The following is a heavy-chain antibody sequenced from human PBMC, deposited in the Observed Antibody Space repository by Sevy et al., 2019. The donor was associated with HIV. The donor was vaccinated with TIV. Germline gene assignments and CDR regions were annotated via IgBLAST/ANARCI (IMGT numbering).Heavy chain of an antibody. D-gene: IGHD6-13*01. CDR3: ARALSTWYYFDY. CDR2: ISHDGSNK. V-gene: IGHV3-30*04. Sequence: GGSLRLSCAVSGFIFNNYAMHWVRQAPGKGLEWAAGISHDGSNKYYGDSVKGRFTISRDNSKNTDYLQMNSLRAEDTAVYYCARALSTWYYFDYWGQGTLVTVSS. CDR1: GFIFNNYA. J-gene: IGHJ4*02.